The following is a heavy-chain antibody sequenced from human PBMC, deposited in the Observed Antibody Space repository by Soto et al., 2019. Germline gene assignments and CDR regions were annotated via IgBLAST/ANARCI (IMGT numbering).Heavy chain of an antibody. CDR3: ARGSGYYYGMDV. V-gene: IGHV3-13*01. D-gene: IGHD1-26*01. J-gene: IGHJ6*02. Sequence: GWSLRLSCSASGFTFSSYDMHWVRQATGKGLEWVSAIGTAGGTYYPGSVKGRFTISRENAKNSLYLQMNSLRAGDTAVYYCARGSGYYYGMDVWGQGTTVTVSS. CDR1: GFTFSSYD. CDR2: IGTAGGT.